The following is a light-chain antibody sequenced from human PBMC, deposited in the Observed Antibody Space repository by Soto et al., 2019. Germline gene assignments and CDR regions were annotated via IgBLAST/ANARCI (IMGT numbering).Light chain of an antibody. J-gene: IGKJ1*01. CDR3: QQYNSLFSWT. CDR1: QSISSW. CDR2: KAS. V-gene: IGKV1-5*03. Sequence: DIQMTQSPSTLSASVGDRVTITCRASQSISSWLAWYQQKPGKAPKLLIYKASSLESGVPSRFSGSGSGTEFTLTISSLQPDDFATYSCQQYNSLFSWTFGQGTKVEIK.